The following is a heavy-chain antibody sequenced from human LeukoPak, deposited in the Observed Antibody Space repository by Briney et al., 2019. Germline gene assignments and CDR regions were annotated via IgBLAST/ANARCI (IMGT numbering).Heavy chain of an antibody. D-gene: IGHD3-22*01. CDR1: GYTFTGYY. CDR3: ARVVYYYDSSGYLAPFGY. J-gene: IGHJ4*02. Sequence: ASVKVSCKASGYTFTGYYMHWVRQAPGQGLEWMGWINPNSGGTNYAQKFQGRVTMTRDTSISTAYMELSRLRSDDTAVYYCARVVYYYDSSGYLAPFGYWGQGTLVTVSS. CDR2: INPNSGGT. V-gene: IGHV1-2*02.